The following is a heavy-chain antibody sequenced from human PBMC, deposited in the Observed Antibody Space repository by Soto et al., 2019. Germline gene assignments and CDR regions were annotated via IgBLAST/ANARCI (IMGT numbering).Heavy chain of an antibody. J-gene: IGHJ3*02. CDR3: ASGRAYCGGDCYGDAFDI. D-gene: IGHD2-21*02. V-gene: IGHV4-61*01. CDR2: IYYSGST. CDR1: GGSVSSGSYY. Sequence: QVQLQESGPGLVKPSETLSLTCTVSGGSVSSGSYYWSWIRQPPGKGLEWIGYIYYSGSTNYNPSLKSRVTISVDTSKNQFSLKLSSVTAADTAVYYCASGRAYCGGDCYGDAFDIWGQGTMVTVSS.